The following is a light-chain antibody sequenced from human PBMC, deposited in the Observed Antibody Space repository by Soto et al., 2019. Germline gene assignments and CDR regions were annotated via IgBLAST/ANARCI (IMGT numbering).Light chain of an antibody. CDR2: EVS. Sequence: QSALTQPPSASGSPGQSVTISCTGTSSVVGGYNLVSWYQQHPGKAPKLMIYEVSYRPSGVPDRFSGSKSANTASLTVSGLQAEDEADYYCSSYAGSNVYVFGTGTKVTVL. CDR1: SSVVGGYNL. CDR3: SSYAGSNVYV. V-gene: IGLV2-8*01. J-gene: IGLJ1*01.